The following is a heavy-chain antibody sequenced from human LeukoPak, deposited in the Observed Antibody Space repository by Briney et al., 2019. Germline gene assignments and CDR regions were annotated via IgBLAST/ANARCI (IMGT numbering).Heavy chain of an antibody. CDR2: ISSSSTTI. CDR3: ARDWDY. J-gene: IGHJ4*02. Sequence: GGSLRLSCAASGFTFSSYSMTWVRQAPGKGLEWVSYISSSSTTIYYADSVKGRFTISRDNSKNTLYLQMNSLRAEDTAVYYCARDWDYWGQGTLVTVSS. CDR1: GFTFSSYS. V-gene: IGHV3-48*01.